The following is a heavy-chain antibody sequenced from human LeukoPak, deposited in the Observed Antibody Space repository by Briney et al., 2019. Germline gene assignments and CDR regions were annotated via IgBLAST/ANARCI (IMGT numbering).Heavy chain of an antibody. D-gene: IGHD3-9*01. V-gene: IGHV1-2*02. CDR1: GYTFTGYY. CDR3: AREFSSGYDILGHY. J-gene: IGHJ4*02. Sequence: APVKVSCKASGYTFTGYYMHWVRQAPGQGLEWMGWINPNSGGTNYAQKFQGRVTMTRDTSISTAYMELSRLRSDDTAVYYCAREFSSGYDILGHYWGQGTLVTVSS. CDR2: INPNSGGT.